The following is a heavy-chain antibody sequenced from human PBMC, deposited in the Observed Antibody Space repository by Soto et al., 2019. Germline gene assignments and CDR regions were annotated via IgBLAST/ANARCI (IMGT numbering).Heavy chain of an antibody. J-gene: IGHJ6*02. CDR1: GGTFGHYA. V-gene: IGHV1-69*01. D-gene: IGHD6-13*01. CDR3: ARETYSTTWYVYYYGMDV. Sequence: QVQLVQSGAEVKKPGSSVKVSCKASGGTFGHYAINWFRQAPGQGLEWIGGIILIFGTAKYAQKFQGRVTITADESTSTAYMELSSLRSEDTPVYYCARETYSTTWYVYYYGMDVWGQGTTVTVSS. CDR2: IILIFGTA.